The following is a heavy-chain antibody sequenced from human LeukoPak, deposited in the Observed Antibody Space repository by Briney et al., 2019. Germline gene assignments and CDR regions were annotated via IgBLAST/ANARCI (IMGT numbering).Heavy chain of an antibody. D-gene: IGHD1-1*01. CDR2: IYHSGST. CDR1: GGSISSGGYY. J-gene: IGHJ6*03. V-gene: IGHV4-30-2*01. CDR3: ARSERFALAHMDV. Sequence: SETLSPTCTVSGGSISSGGYYWSWIRQPPGKGLEWIGYIYHSGSTYYNPSLKSRVTISVDTSKNQFSLKLSSVTAADTAVYYCARSERFALAHMDVWGKGTTVTVSS.